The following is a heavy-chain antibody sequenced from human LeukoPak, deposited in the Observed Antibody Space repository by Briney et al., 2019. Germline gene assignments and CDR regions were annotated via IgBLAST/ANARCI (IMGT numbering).Heavy chain of an antibody. J-gene: IGHJ4*02. CDR2: IVVGSGNT. CDR1: GFTFTSSA. Sequence: TSVKVSCKASGFTFTSSAVQWVRQARGQRLEWIGWIVVGSGNTNYAQKFQERVTITRDMSTSTAYMELSSLRSEVTAVYYCTASPGYYYGSGSYDYWGQGTLVTVSP. D-gene: IGHD3-10*01. V-gene: IGHV1-58*01. CDR3: TASPGYYYGSGSYDY.